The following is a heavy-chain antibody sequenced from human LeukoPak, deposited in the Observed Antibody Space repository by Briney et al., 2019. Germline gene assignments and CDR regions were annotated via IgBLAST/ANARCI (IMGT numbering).Heavy chain of an antibody. J-gene: IGHJ4*02. CDR3: ARDPVGDYGDY. CDR2: IFHSGST. Sequence: PSETLSLTCAVSGYSTSSGYYWGWIRQPPGKGLEWIGSIFHSGSTYYNPSLKSRVTISVGTSKNQFSLKLSSVTAADTAVYYCARDPVGDYGDYWGQGTLVTVSS. D-gene: IGHD4-17*01. V-gene: IGHV4-38-2*02. CDR1: GYSTSSGYY.